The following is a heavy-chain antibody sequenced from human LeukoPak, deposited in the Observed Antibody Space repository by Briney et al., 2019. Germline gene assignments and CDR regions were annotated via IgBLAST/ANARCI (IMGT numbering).Heavy chain of an antibody. Sequence: GGSLRLSCAASGFTFSSYSMNWVRQAPGKGLEWVSSISSSSSYIYYAESVKGRFTISRDNSKNTLYLQMNSLRAEDTAVYYCAKKVAGDYGVDYWGQGTLVTVSS. CDR1: GFTFSSYS. CDR3: AKKVAGDYGVDY. CDR2: ISSSSSYI. D-gene: IGHD4-17*01. J-gene: IGHJ4*02. V-gene: IGHV3-21*01.